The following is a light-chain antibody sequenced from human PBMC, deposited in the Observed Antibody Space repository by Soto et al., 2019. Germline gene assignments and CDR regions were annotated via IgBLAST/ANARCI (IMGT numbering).Light chain of an antibody. CDR2: AAY. V-gene: IGKV1-39*01. CDR3: QQTYNAPRT. Sequence: DIQMTQSPSSLSAFVGDRVTITCRASQSIMNHLNWYQHKSGKAPRLLIYAAYSLHSGVPPRVSGSGSGTDFNMTISSLQADDFATYYCQQTYNAPRTFGRGTKVDMK. J-gene: IGKJ1*01. CDR1: QSIMNH.